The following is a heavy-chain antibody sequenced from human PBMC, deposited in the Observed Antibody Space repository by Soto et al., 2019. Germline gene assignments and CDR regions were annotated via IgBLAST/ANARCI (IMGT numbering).Heavy chain of an antibody. D-gene: IGHD6-13*01. V-gene: IGHV3-30*03. CDR1: GFSFSSYG. J-gene: IGHJ4*02. CDR2: ISNDGNNE. Sequence: VQLAESGGGVVQPGTSLRLSCVAAGFSFSSYGMSWVRQAPGKGLEWVAVISNDGNNEFYADSVKGRFTISRYNSKSTLHLQMNSLKVEDTALYFFVRGRGSSCLDPTWYMFDSWGKGTLVTVS. CDR3: VRGRGSSCLDPTWYMFDS.